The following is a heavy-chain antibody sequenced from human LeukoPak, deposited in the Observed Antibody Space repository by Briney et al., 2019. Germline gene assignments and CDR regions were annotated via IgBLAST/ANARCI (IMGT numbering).Heavy chain of an antibody. D-gene: IGHD6-13*01. V-gene: IGHV3-66*01. Sequence: GGSLRLSCAASGITFRSYAVGWVRQAPGKGLEWVSVLYSGGNTYYADSVKGRFTISRDNSKNTLYLQMNSLRAEDTAVYYCATSPATGNIYFDLWGRGTLVTVSS. J-gene: IGHJ2*01. CDR3: ATSPATGNIYFDL. CDR2: LYSGGNT. CDR1: GITFRSYA.